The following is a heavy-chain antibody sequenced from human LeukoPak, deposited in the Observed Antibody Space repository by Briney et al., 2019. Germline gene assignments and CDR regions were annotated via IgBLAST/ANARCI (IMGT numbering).Heavy chain of an antibody. D-gene: IGHD3-3*01. CDR3: ARVPDDPWSGYFFDC. CDR1: GFTFSGSA. V-gene: IGHV3-48*01. Sequence: GGSLRLSCAASGFTFSGSAMHWVRQAPGKGLEWISYINTGSTTIHHADSVKGRFTISRDNTRNSLFLQMNSLRVEDTAVYFCARVPDDPWSGYFFDCWGQGTLVTVSS. J-gene: IGHJ4*02. CDR2: INTGSTTI.